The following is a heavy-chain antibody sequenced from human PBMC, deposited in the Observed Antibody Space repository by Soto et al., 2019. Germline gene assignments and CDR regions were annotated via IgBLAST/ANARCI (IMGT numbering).Heavy chain of an antibody. CDR3: ARNRYNWNDRRPSDI. CDR1: GGSFSGYY. CDR2: INHSGST. V-gene: IGHV4-34*01. Sequence: QVQLQQWGAGLLKPSETLSLTCAVYGGSFSGYYWSWIRQPPGKGLEWIGEINHSGSTNYNPSLKSRSTISVDTSKNRCSRKRSAVTAADTAVYYGARNRYNWNDRRPSDIWCGGTMDTVST. D-gene: IGHD1-1*01. J-gene: IGHJ3*02.